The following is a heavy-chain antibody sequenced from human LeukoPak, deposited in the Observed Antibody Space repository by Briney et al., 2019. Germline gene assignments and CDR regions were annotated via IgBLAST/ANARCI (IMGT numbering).Heavy chain of an antibody. J-gene: IGHJ4*02. CDR3: AKGSVGNADFAS. Sequence: GSLRLSCAASGFTFSSFSMTWVRQAPGKGLEWVSSIIVSGTTYYADSVKGRFTISRDSFRGTLFLQMDSLRVEDTAVYFCAKGSVGNADFASWGQGALVTVSS. CDR1: GFTFSSFS. CDR2: IIVSGTT. V-gene: IGHV3-23*01. D-gene: IGHD6-25*01.